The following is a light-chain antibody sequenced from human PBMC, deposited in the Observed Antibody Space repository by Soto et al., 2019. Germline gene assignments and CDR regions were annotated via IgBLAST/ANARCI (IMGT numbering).Light chain of an antibody. CDR2: GAS. J-gene: IGKJ4*01. Sequence: QGPRTISLTTGARANLSFRASQSISSNYLAWYQQKPGQAPRLLIYGASSRATGIPDRFSGSGSGTEFSLTISRLEPEDCAVYYCHQYGISPFGGGTKVDIK. V-gene: IGKV3-20*01. CDR3: HQYGISP. CDR1: QSISSNY.